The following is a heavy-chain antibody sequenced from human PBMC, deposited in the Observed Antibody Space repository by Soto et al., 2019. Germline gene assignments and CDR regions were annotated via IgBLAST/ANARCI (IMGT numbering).Heavy chain of an antibody. V-gene: IGHV1-69*13. CDR1: GGTFSSYA. D-gene: IGHD3-22*01. CDR2: IIPIFGTA. J-gene: IGHJ3*02. CDR3: ASLYYYDSSGYYRKDAFDI. Sequence: ASVKVSCKASGGTFSSYAISWVRQAPGQGLEWMGGIIPIFGTANYAQKFQGRVTITADESTSTAYMELSSLRSEDTAVYYCASLYYYDSSGYYRKDAFDIWGQGTMVTVSS.